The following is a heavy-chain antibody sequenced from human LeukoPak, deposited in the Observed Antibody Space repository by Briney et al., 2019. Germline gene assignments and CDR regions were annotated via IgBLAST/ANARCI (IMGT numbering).Heavy chain of an antibody. Sequence: PGRSLRLSCSASGFTFSSYGMHWVRQAPGEGREGVGVISYDGSNKYYADSVKGRFTISRDNSKNTLYLQMNSLRAEDTAVYYCAKDRGGPEGVGMDVWGQGTTVTVSS. D-gene: IGHD3-10*01. CDR2: ISYDGSNK. CDR3: AKDRGGPEGVGMDV. J-gene: IGHJ6*02. V-gene: IGHV3-30*18. CDR1: GFTFSSYG.